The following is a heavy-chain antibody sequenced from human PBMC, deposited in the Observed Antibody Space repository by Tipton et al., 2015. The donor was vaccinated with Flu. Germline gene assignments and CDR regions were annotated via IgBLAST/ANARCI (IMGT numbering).Heavy chain of an antibody. CDR3: ARMGRAYPAGY. CDR1: NDSVSSGCY. Sequence: GLVKPSETLSLACGVSNDSVSSGCYWGWIRQPPGRGLEWIGTICYSGNTYYNPSLKSRLTMSVDTSKNQFSLMLSSVTVADTAVYYCARMGRAYPAGYWGQGTLVTVSS. CDR2: ICYSGNT. J-gene: IGHJ4*02. D-gene: IGHD3-10*01. V-gene: IGHV4-38-2*01.